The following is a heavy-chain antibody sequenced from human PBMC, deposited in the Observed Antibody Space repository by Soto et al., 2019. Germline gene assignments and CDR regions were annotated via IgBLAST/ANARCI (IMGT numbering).Heavy chain of an antibody. J-gene: IGHJ4*02. D-gene: IGHD3-22*01. V-gene: IGHV3-21*01. CDR3: ASSATSDSGGYYGLFDY. Sequence: WGSLRLSCAASGFTFSRESMNWVRQATGKGLEWVSSISSTSDYIYYADSLKGRFTISRDNAKNSLYLQMNSLRAEDTAVYYCASSATSDSGGYYGLFDYWGQGTLVTVSS. CDR1: GFTFSRES. CDR2: ISSTSDYI.